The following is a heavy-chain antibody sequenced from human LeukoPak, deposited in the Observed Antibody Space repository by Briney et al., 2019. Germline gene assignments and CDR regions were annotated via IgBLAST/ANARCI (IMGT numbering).Heavy chain of an antibody. J-gene: IGHJ5*02. CDR2: IYYSGST. Sequence: PSETLSLTCAVYGGSFSGYYWSWIRQPPGKGLEWIGYIYYSGSTNYNPSLKSRVTISVDTSKNQFSLKLSSVTAADTAVYYCARGTRKAVAGINWFDPWGQGTLVTVSS. D-gene: IGHD6-19*01. CDR3: ARGTRKAVAGINWFDP. V-gene: IGHV4-59*01. CDR1: GGSFSGYY.